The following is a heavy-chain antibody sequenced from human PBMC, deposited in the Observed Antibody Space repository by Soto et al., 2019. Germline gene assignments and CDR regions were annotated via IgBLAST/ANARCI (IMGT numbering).Heavy chain of an antibody. CDR2: IYYSGST. Sequence: SETLSLTCTVSGGSISSYYWSWIRQPPGKGLEWIGYIYYSGSTNYNPSLKSRVTISVDTSKNQFSLKLSSVTAADTAVYYCARGMYYDFWSGYYPYYYYYGMDVWGQGTTVTVSS. V-gene: IGHV4-59*01. CDR1: GGSISSYY. CDR3: ARGMYYDFWSGYYPYYYYYGMDV. J-gene: IGHJ6*02. D-gene: IGHD3-3*01.